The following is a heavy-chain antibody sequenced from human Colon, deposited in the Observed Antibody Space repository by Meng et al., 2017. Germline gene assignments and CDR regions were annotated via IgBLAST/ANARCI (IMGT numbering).Heavy chain of an antibody. J-gene: IGHJ6*02. CDR3: ARDREDVVVVPAAMWGYYYYGMDV. D-gene: IGHD2-2*01. CDR1: GYTFTSYA. Sequence: ASVKVSCKASGYTFTSYAMNWVRQAPGQGLEWMGWINTNTGNPTYAQGFTGRFVFSLDTSVSTAYLQISSLKAEDNAVYYCARDREDVVVVPAAMWGYYYYGMDVWGQGTTVTVSS. V-gene: IGHV7-4-1*02. CDR2: INTNTGNP.